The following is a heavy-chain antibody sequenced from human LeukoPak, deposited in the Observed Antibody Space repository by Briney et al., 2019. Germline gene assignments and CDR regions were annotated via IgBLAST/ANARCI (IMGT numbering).Heavy chain of an antibody. CDR2: IYYSGST. CDR3: AREVAIFGVLDV. J-gene: IGHJ6*02. V-gene: IGHV4-59*01. CDR1: GGSISSYY. D-gene: IGHD3-3*01. Sequence: PSETLSLTCTVSGGSISSYYWSWIRQPPGKGLEWIGYIYYSGSTNYSPSLKSRVTISVDTSKNQFSLKLSSVTAADTAVYYCAREVAIFGVLDVWGQGTTVTVSS.